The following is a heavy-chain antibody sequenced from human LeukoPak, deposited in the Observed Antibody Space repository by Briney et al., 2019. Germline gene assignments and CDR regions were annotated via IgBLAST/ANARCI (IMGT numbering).Heavy chain of an antibody. CDR2: IIPIFGTA. CDR1: GGTFSSYA. CDR3: ARGPRITMIGGSFDY. Sequence: SVKVSCKAPGGTFSSYAISWVRQAPGQGLEWMGRIIPIFGTANYAQKFQGRVTITTDESTSTAYMELSSLRSEDTAVYYCARGPRITMIGGSFDYWGQGTLVTVSS. V-gene: IGHV1-69*05. J-gene: IGHJ4*02. D-gene: IGHD3-22*01.